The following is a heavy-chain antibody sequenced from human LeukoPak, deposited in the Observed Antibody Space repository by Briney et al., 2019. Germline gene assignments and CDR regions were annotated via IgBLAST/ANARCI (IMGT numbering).Heavy chain of an antibody. CDR2: SSSSSNVEV. J-gene: IGHJ4*02. V-gene: IGHV3-48*02. CDR3: ARTYCSGGSCHFDY. Sequence: PGWSLRLSRAASGLIYSRYIMQAVGPAPGKGLAGISYSSSSSNVEVAYADSVKGRFTISRDNAKNSLYLQMNSLRDDDTAVYYCARTYCSGGSCHFDYWGQGTLVTVSS. CDR1: GLIYSRYI. D-gene: IGHD2-15*01.